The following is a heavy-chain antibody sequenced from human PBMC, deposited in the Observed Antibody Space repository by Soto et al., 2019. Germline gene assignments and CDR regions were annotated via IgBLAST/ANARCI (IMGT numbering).Heavy chain of an antibody. CDR1: GFTFSSYA. J-gene: IGHJ6*02. D-gene: IGHD6-19*01. V-gene: IGHV3-23*01. CDR3: ENPNRGYSSGRGSYYFYGIDV. CDR2: ISGSGGST. Sequence: EVQLLESGGGLVQPGGSLRLSCAASGFTFSSYAMSWVRQAPGKGLEWVSAISGSGGSTYYADSVKGRFTISRDNSYNTQYLQTNSLRAEDTAVYYCENPNRGYSSGRGSYYFYGIDVCGQGTTVTVYS.